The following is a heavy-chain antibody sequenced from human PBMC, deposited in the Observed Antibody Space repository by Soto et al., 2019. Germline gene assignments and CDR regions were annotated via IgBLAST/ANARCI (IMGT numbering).Heavy chain of an antibody. V-gene: IGHV3-7*03. CDR1: GFTFSSYW. CDR3: ARDRGSSWYLFYYYYGMDV. D-gene: IGHD6-13*01. J-gene: IGHJ6*02. CDR2: IKQDGSEK. Sequence: GSLRLSCAASGFTFSSYWMSWVRQAPGKGLEWVANIKQDGSEKYYVDSVRGRFTISRDNAKNSLYLQMNSLRAEDTAVYYCARDRGSSWYLFYYYYGMDVWGQGTTVTVSS.